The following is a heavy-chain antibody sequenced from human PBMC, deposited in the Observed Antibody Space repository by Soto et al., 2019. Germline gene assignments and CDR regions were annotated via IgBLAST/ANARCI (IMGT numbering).Heavy chain of an antibody. CDR3: ARDPSSALGAIFGVVTPMDV. D-gene: IGHD3-3*01. V-gene: IGHV1-18*01. Sequence: GASVKVSCKASGYTFTSYGISWVRQAPGQGLEWMGWISAYNGNTNYAQKPQGRVTMTTDTSTSTAYMELRSLRSDDTAVYYCARDPSSALGAIFGVVTPMDVWGQGTTVTVSS. J-gene: IGHJ6*02. CDR1: GYTFTSYG. CDR2: ISAYNGNT.